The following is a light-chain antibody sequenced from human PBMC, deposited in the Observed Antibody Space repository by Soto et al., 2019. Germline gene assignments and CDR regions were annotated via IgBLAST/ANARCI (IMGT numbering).Light chain of an antibody. CDR1: NLGDKY. V-gene: IGLV3-1*01. Sequence: SYELNQPPSVSVSPGQTATIICSGDNLGDKYASWYQQKPGQSPVLVIYQDTRRPSGIPARFSGSNSGNTATLTISGTQAMDEADYYCQAWDSSTASGVFGTGTKLTVL. J-gene: IGLJ1*01. CDR2: QDT. CDR3: QAWDSSTASGV.